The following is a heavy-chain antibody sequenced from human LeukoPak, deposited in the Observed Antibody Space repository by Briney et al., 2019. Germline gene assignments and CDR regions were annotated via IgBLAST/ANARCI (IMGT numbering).Heavy chain of an antibody. CDR1: GFTFDDYG. J-gene: IGHJ4*02. CDR3: ARDGADGLRSVLGDY. Sequence: GGPLRLSCAASGFTFDDYGMSWVRQAPGKGLEWVSGINWNGGSTGYADSVKGRFTISRDNAKNSLYLQMNSLRAEDTALYYCARDGADGLRSVLGDYWGQGTLVTVSS. CDR2: INWNGGST. D-gene: IGHD2-15*01. V-gene: IGHV3-20*04.